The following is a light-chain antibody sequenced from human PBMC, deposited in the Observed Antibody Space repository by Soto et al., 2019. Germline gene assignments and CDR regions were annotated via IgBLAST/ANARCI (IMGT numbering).Light chain of an antibody. CDR1: QSIGSW. V-gene: IGKV1-5*03. CDR2: KAS. CDR3: QHYNSYSEA. Sequence: DVQMTQSPSTLSASVGDRVTITCRASQSIGSWLAWYQQKPGKAPKLLIYKASTLKSGVPSRFSGSGSGTEFTLTISSLQPDDFATYYCQHYNSYSEAFGQGPKVDSK. J-gene: IGKJ1*01.